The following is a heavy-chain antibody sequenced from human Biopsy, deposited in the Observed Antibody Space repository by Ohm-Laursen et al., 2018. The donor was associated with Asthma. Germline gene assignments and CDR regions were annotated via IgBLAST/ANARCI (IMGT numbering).Heavy chain of an antibody. CDR2: ISGSGGST. Sequence: SLRLSCTASGFTFSSYAMSWVRQPPGKGLEWVSAISGSGGSTYYADSVKGRFTISRDNSKNTLHLQMNSLRAEDTAVYYCANYEVVTAILPMDVWGQGTTVTVSS. D-gene: IGHD2-21*02. CDR1: GFTFSSYA. J-gene: IGHJ6*02. CDR3: ANYEVVTAILPMDV. V-gene: IGHV3-23*01.